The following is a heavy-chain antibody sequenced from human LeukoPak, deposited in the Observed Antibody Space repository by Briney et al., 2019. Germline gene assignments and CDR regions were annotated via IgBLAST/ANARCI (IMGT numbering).Heavy chain of an antibody. CDR2: IYYSGST. CDR3: ARDHYYDRNWFDP. Sequence: SETLSLTCTVSGGSISSYYWSWIRQPPGKGLEWIGYIYYSGSTNYNPSLKSRVTISVDTSKNQFSLKLSSVTAADTAVYYCARDHYYDRNWFDPWGQGTLVTVSS. V-gene: IGHV4-59*01. D-gene: IGHD3-22*01. CDR1: GGSISSYY. J-gene: IGHJ5*02.